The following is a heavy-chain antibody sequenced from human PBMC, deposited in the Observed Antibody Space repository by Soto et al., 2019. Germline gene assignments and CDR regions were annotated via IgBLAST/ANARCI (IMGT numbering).Heavy chain of an antibody. CDR2: IIGSGTST. J-gene: IGHJ4*02. Sequence: GGSLRLSCAASGFTFSTNVMSWVRQAPGKGLEWVSTIIGSGTSTYYADSVKGRFTISRDNSRNTLYLQLNSLRAEDTAVYYCAKPDSWGQGTLVTVSS. CDR3: AKPDS. V-gene: IGHV3-23*01. CDR1: GFTFSTNV.